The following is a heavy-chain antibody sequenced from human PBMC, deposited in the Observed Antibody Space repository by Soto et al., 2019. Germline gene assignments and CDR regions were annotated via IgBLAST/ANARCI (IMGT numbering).Heavy chain of an antibody. V-gene: IGHV1-18*01. J-gene: IGHJ4*02. CDR3: ARERGGRMGRTGAY. D-gene: IGHD1-26*01. CDR2: ISAYNGNT. CDR1: GYTFTSYG. Sequence: QVQLVQSGAEVKKPGASVKVSCKASGYTFTSYGISWVRQAPGQGLEWMGWISAYNGNTNYAQKLQGRVTLTRDTSTRTAYMELKELRSDDPGVNYWARERGGRMGRTGAYWGQGTLVTVSS.